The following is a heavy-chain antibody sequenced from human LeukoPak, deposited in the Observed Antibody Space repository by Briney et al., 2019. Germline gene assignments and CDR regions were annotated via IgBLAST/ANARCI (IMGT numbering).Heavy chain of an antibody. CDR3: ARLTGYSSGRYIDY. CDR2: IYPVDSDT. D-gene: IGHD6-19*01. Sequence: GESLKISCKGSGDSFTGYWIGWVRQMPGKGLEWMGIIYPVDSDTRYSPSFQGQVTILADKSINTAHLQWSSLKASDTATYYCARLTGYSSGRYIDYWGQGTLVTVSS. V-gene: IGHV5-51*01. J-gene: IGHJ4*02. CDR1: GDSFTGYW.